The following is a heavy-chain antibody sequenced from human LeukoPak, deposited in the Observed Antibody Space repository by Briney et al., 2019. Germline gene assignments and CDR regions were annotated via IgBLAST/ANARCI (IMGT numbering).Heavy chain of an antibody. CDR1: GFTFSSNW. CDR3: AGGGVNWGYWYFDL. J-gene: IGHJ2*01. Sequence: PGGSLRLSCAAPGFTFSSNWMHWVRQAPGKGPVWVSRINSDGSSTSYTDSVKGRFTISRDNAKNTLYLQMNSLRAEDTAVYYCAGGGVNWGYWYFDLWGRGTLVTVSS. CDR2: INSDGSST. V-gene: IGHV3-74*01. D-gene: IGHD7-27*01.